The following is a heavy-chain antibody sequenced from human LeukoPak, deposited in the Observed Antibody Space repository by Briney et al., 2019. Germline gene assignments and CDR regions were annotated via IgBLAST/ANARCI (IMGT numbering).Heavy chain of an antibody. D-gene: IGHD2-2*01. Sequence: ASVKVSCKASGGTFSSYAISWVRQSPGQGLEWMGGIIPISGTTNYAQKFQGRVTITADEYTSTAYMELSSLRSEDTAMYYCATYCSSANCYIWGYYFDYWGQGTLVTVSS. CDR2: IIPISGTT. CDR1: GGTFSSYA. CDR3: ATYCSSANCYIWGYYFDY. V-gene: IGHV1-69*13. J-gene: IGHJ4*02.